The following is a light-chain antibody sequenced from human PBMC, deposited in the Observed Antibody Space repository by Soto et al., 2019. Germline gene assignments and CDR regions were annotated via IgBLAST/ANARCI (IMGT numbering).Light chain of an antibody. CDR3: QQYHSTPLT. CDR1: RRVLYTSNNNTY. J-gene: IGKJ4*01. Sequence: DIVLTECPDCLAVSLFERATVNSKSLRRVLYTSNNNTYLAWYQQKPGQPPKLLIYWASTRESGVPERFSGSGSGTDFTLTISSLQAEDVAVYYCQQYHSTPLTFGGGTKVDIK. CDR2: WAS. V-gene: IGKV4-1*01.